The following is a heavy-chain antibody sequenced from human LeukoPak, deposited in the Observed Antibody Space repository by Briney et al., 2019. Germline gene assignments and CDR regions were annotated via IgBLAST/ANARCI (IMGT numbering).Heavy chain of an antibody. V-gene: IGHV5-51*01. CDR1: GYSFTSYW. J-gene: IGHJ4*02. Sequence: GESLKISCKGSGYSFTSYWIGWVRQMPGKGLEWMGIIYPGDSDTRYSPSFQGQVTISADKSISTAYLQWSSLKASDTAMYYCATPIEYSSSSHVFAFDYWGQGTLVTVSS. D-gene: IGHD6-6*01. CDR3: ATPIEYSSSSHVFAFDY. CDR2: IYPGDSDT.